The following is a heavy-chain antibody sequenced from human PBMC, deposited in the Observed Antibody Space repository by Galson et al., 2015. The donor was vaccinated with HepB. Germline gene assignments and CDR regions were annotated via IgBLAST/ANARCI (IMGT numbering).Heavy chain of an antibody. J-gene: IGHJ6*02. CDR1: GFTLSDYY. V-gene: IGHV3-11*06. D-gene: IGHD2-2*01. CDR2: ISSSSSYT. Sequence: SLRLSCAASGFTLSDYYMSWIRQAPGKGLEWVSYISSSSSYTNYADSVKGRFTISRDNAKNSLYLQMNSLRAEDTAVYYCAGGYCSSTSCYANYYYGMDVWGQGTTVTVSS. CDR3: AGGYCSSTSCYANYYYGMDV.